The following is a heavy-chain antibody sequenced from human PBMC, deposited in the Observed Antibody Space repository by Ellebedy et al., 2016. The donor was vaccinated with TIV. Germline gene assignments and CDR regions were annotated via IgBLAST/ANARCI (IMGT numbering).Heavy chain of an antibody. Sequence: GGSLRLSXAASGFTFSNAWMSWVRQAPGKGLEWVGRIKSKTDGGTTDYAAPVKGRFTISRDDSKNTLYLQMNSLKTEDTAVYYCTTEASSGWYQGYNWFDPWGQGTLVTVSS. CDR2: IKSKTDGGTT. D-gene: IGHD6-19*01. V-gene: IGHV3-15*01. J-gene: IGHJ5*02. CDR1: GFTFSNAW. CDR3: TTEASSGWYQGYNWFDP.